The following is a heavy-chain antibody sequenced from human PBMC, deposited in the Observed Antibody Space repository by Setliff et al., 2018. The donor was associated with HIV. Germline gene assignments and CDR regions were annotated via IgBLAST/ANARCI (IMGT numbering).Heavy chain of an antibody. Sequence: PSETLSLTCTVSGGSISSYYWSWFRQPPGKGLEWIGYIYYSGSTNYNPSLKGRVTISVDTSKNQFSLKLSSVTAADTAVYYCARDIRGSNNWFDPWGQGTLVTVSS. CDR3: ARDIRGSNNWFDP. CDR1: GGSISSYY. D-gene: IGHD3-16*01. V-gene: IGHV4-59*01. CDR2: IYYSGST. J-gene: IGHJ5*02.